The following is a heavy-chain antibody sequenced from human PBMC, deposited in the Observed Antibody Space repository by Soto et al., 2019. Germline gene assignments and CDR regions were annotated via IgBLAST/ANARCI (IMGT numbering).Heavy chain of an antibody. V-gene: IGHV4-39*01. CDR1: GGSISSSSYY. CDR2: IYYSGGT. D-gene: IGHD3-16*02. Sequence: SETLSLTCTVSGGSISSSSYYWGWIRQPPGKGLEWIGSIYYSGGTYYNPSLKSRVTISVDTSKNQFSLKLSSVTAAATAVYYCARGYDYIWGSYRSYRYYFDYWRQGTLVTVSS. J-gene: IGHJ4*02. CDR3: ARGYDYIWGSYRSYRYYFDY.